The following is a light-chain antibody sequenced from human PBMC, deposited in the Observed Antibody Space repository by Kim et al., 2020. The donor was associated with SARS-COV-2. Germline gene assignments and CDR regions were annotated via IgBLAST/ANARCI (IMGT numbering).Light chain of an antibody. Sequence: SYELTQPSSVSVSPGQTARITCSGDVLAKKYARWFQQTPGQAPVLVIYKDNERPSGIPERFSGSSSGTTVTLTISGAQVEDEADYYCYSAVDNNWV. CDR2: KDN. J-gene: IGLJ3*02. V-gene: IGLV3-27*01. CDR3: YSAVDNNWV. CDR1: VLAKKY.